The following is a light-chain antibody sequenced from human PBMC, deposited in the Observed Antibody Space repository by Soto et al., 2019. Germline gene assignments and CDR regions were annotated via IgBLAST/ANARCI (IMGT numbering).Light chain of an antibody. CDR2: DAS. CDR3: QQRSNWPPGFT. J-gene: IGKJ3*01. Sequence: EIVLTQSPATLSLSPGERATLSCRASQSVSSYLAWYQQKPGQAPRLLIYDASNRATGIPARFSGSGSGTDFTLTISSREPEDFAVYYCQQRSNWPPGFTFGPGTKSGYQT. CDR1: QSVSSY. V-gene: IGKV3-11*01.